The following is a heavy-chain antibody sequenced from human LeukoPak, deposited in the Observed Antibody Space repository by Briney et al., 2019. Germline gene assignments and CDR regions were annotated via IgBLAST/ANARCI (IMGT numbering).Heavy chain of an antibody. Sequence: GGSLRLSCAASGFTFSTYWMNWVRQTPGKGLECVANIKSDGSEKYYVDSVKGRFTVSRDNAKNSLYLQMSSLRAEDTAIYYCASPVRELRYWGQGTLVTVSS. CDR1: GFTFSTYW. J-gene: IGHJ4*02. CDR3: ASPVRELRY. D-gene: IGHD3-10*01. CDR2: IKSDGSEK. V-gene: IGHV3-7*01.